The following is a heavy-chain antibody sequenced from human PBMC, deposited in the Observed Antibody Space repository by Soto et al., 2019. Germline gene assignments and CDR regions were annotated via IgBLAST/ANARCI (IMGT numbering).Heavy chain of an antibody. CDR1: GGSISSYY. V-gene: IGHV4-59*01. CDR3: ARLYSNSPLWCYYYMDV. J-gene: IGHJ6*03. CDR2: IYYSGST. D-gene: IGHD4-4*01. Sequence: SETLSVTCSVSGGSISSYYWSWIRKNPGKGLEWIGYIYYSGSTNYNPSLKSRVTISVDTSKNQFSLKLSSVTAADTAVYYCARLYSNSPLWCYYYMDVWGKGTTVTVSS.